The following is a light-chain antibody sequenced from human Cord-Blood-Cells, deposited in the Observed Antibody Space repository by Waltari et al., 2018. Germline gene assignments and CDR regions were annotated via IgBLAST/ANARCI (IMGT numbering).Light chain of an antibody. V-gene: IGKV1-5*03. CDR3: QQYNSYSGA. J-gene: IGKJ1*01. CDR1: QSISSW. CDR2: KAS. Sequence: DIQMTQSPSTLSASVGARITIPCRASQSISSWLAWYQQKPGKAPNLLIYKASSLESGVPSRFSGSGSGTEFTLTISSLQPDDFAIYYCQQYNSYSGAFGQGTKVEIK.